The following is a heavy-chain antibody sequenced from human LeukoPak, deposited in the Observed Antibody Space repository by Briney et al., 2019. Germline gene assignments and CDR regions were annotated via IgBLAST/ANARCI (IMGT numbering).Heavy chain of an antibody. V-gene: IGHV1-2*02. CDR1: GYTFTGCY. Sequence: ASVKVSCKASGYTFTGCYMHWVRQAPGQGLEWMGWINPNSGGTNYAQKFQGRVTMTRDTSISTAYMELSSLRSEDTAVYYCARNSPPDYWGQGTLVTVSS. CDR3: ARNSPPDY. CDR2: INPNSGGT. J-gene: IGHJ4*02.